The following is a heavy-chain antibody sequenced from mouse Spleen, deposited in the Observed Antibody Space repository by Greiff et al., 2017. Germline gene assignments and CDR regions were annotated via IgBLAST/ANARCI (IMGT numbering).Heavy chain of an antibody. D-gene: IGHD1-2*01. J-gene: IGHJ3*01. CDR3: ARVDYYGAWFAY. Sequence: DVMLVESGGGLVKPGGSLKLSCAASGFTFSSYAMSWVRQTPEKRLEWVATISDGGSYTYYPDNVKGRFTISRDNAKNNLYLQMSHLKSEDTAMYYCARVDYYGAWFAYWGQGTLVTVSA. CDR2: ISDGGSYT. CDR1: GFTFSSYA. V-gene: IGHV5-4*03.